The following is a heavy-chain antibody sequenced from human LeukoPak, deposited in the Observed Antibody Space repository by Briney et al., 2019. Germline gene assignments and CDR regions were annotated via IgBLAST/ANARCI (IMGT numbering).Heavy chain of an antibody. D-gene: IGHD3-10*01. CDR1: GGSFSGYY. Sequence: KPSETLSLTCAVYGGSFSGYYWSWIRQPPGKGLEWIGEINHSGSTNYNPSLKSRVTISVDTSKNQFSLKLSSVTAADTAVYYCARAPMAIDYWGQGTLVTVSS. CDR2: INHSGST. V-gene: IGHV4-34*01. CDR3: ARAPMAIDY. J-gene: IGHJ4*02.